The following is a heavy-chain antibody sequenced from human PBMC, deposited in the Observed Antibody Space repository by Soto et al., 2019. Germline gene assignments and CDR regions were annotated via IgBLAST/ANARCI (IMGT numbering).Heavy chain of an antibody. CDR1: GFTFSSYG. CDR3: ARVSERMAVAGTTGGVGY. V-gene: IGHV3-33*01. D-gene: IGHD6-19*01. Sequence: QVQLVESGGGVVQPGRSLRLSCAASGFTFSSYGMHWVRQAPGKGLEWVAVIWYDGSNKYYADSVKGRFTISRDNSKNTLYLQMNSLRAEDTAVYYWARVSERMAVAGTTGGVGYWGQGTLVTVSS. J-gene: IGHJ4*02. CDR2: IWYDGSNK.